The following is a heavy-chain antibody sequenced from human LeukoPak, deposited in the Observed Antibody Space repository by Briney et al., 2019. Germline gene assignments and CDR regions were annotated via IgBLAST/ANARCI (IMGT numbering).Heavy chain of an antibody. CDR3: ARGIGYCTNGVCYTFDY. J-gene: IGHJ4*02. CDR2: IYYSGST. D-gene: IGHD2-8*01. CDR1: GGSVSSGSYY. Sequence: SETLSLTCTVSGGSVSSGSYYWSWIRQPPGKGLEWIGYIYYSGSTNYNPSLKSRVTISVDTSKNQFSLKLSSVTAADTAVYYCARGIGYCTNGVCYTFDYWGQGTLVTVSS. V-gene: IGHV4-61*01.